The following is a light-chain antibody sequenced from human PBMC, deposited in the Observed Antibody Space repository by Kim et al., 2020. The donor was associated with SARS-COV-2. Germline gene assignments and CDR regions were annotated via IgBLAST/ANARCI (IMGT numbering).Light chain of an antibody. CDR1: GSDVGGLSH. CDR3: SSYTSTNTLV. CDR2: DVT. J-gene: IGLJ2*01. V-gene: IGLV2-14*04. Sequence: GPWSTLSCTGSGSDVGGLSHISWHQQYPGKAPKIMIYDVTKRPSGVSNRFSGSKSGNTASLTISGLQAEDEADYYCSSYTSTNTLVFGGGTQLTVL.